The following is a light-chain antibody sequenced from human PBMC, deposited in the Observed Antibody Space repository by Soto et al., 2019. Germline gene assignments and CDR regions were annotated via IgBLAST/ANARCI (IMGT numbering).Light chain of an antibody. J-gene: IGKJ4*01. CDR3: QQFNSYLPLT. CDR1: QGISSA. Sequence: AIQLTQSPSSLSASVGDRVTITCRASQGISSALAWYQQKPGKAPKLLIYDASRLESGVPSRFSGSGSGTDFTLTISSLQPEDFATYYCQQFNSYLPLTFGGGTKVEIK. CDR2: DAS. V-gene: IGKV1-13*02.